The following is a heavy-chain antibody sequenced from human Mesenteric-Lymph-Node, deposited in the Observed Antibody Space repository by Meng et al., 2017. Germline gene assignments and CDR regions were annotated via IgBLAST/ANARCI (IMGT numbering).Heavy chain of an antibody. Sequence: QVQLQLGGAGLVKHSATLSLTGSVSGGSISCSHWWSWVRQPPGKGREWIGEIYHSGSSNYNPSLKSRVTISADKSKNHFSLKLSSVTATDTAVYYCARTFSSGWSLFQHWGQGTLVTVSS. CDR1: GGSISCSHW. CDR3: ARTFSSGWSLFQH. CDR2: IYHSGSS. J-gene: IGHJ1*01. D-gene: IGHD6-19*01. V-gene: IGHV4-4*02.